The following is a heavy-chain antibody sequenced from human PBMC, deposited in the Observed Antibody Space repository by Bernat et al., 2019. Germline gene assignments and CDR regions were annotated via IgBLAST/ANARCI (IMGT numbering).Heavy chain of an antibody. J-gene: IGHJ5*02. Sequence: QVQLVESGGGVVQPGRSLRLSCAASGITFSSYGMHWVRQAPGKGLEWVAVIWYDGSNTYYADSGKGRFTISRDNSKNTLYLQMNSLRAEDTAVYYCARGTWYSSSWYPSSWGQGTLVTVSS. V-gene: IGHV3-33*01. CDR3: ARGTWYSSSWYPSS. CDR1: GITFSSYG. D-gene: IGHD6-13*01. CDR2: IWYDGSNT.